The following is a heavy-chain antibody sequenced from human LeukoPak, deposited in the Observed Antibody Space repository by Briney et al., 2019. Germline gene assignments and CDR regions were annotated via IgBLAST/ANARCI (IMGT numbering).Heavy chain of an antibody. CDR3: ARHEYSGSYYGLSWFDP. V-gene: IGHV4-39*01. D-gene: IGHD1-26*01. CDR2: IYYSGNT. Sequence: NPSDTLFLTCTVSGRSISSSGYYSGWIRQPPGKGLEWIARIYYSGNTYYNPSLKCRVTISVDTSKYQLSLKLSSLTAADTAVYYCARHEYSGSYYGLSWFDPWGQGTLVTVSS. J-gene: IGHJ5*02. CDR1: GRSISSSGYY.